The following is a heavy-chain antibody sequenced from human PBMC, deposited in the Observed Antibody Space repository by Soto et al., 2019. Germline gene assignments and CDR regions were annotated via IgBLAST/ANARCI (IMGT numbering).Heavy chain of an antibody. CDR2: IWFDGSNK. J-gene: IGHJ4*02. V-gene: IGHV3-33*01. Sequence: GGSLRLSCAASGFTLSRYGMHWVRQAPGKGLEWVAVIWFDGSNKNYADSVKGRFTVSKDNSKNTLYLQMDGLGAEDTAVYYCARAYDTSGYPYFDYWSQGTLVTVSS. CDR1: GFTLSRYG. CDR3: ARAYDTSGYPYFDY. D-gene: IGHD3-22*01.